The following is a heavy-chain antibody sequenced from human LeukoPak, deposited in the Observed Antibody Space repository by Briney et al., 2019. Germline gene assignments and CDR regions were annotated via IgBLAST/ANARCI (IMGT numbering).Heavy chain of an antibody. V-gene: IGHV3-33*01. CDR1: GFTFSSYG. D-gene: IGHD2-21*01. J-gene: IGHJ4*02. CDR3: ARDFEAYCGGGLDY. Sequence: GSSLRLSCAASGFTFSSYGMHWVRQAPGKGLEWVAVKWYDGRNKYYADSVKGRFTISRDNSKNTLYLQMNSLRAEDTAVYYCARDFEAYCGGGLDYWGQGTLVTVSS. CDR2: KWYDGRNK.